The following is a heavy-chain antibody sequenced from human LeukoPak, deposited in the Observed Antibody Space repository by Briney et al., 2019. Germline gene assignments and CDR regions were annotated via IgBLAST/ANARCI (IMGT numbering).Heavy chain of an antibody. Sequence: GGSLRLSCAASGFTFSDYYMSWIRRAPGKGLEWVSYISSSGSYTNYADSVKGRFTISRDNAKTSLYLQMNSLRAEDTAVYYCAREEGSLGYCSSTSCLHYYYYGMDVWGQGTTVTVSS. J-gene: IGHJ6*02. CDR2: ISSSGSYT. D-gene: IGHD2-2*01. V-gene: IGHV3-11*05. CDR3: AREEGSLGYCSSTSCLHYYYYGMDV. CDR1: GFTFSDYY.